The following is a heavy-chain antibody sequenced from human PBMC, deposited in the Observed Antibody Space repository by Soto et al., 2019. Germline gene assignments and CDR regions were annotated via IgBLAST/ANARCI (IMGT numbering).Heavy chain of an antibody. CDR1: GFTFSSYG. Sequence: GGSLRLSCAASGFTFSSYGMHWVRQAPGKGLEWVAVISYDGSNKYYADSVKGRFTISRDNSKNTLFLQLNSLRAEDTAVYYCAKDILNGGYCTYGVCYGPDYWGQGTLVTVSS. CDR3: AKDILNGGYCTYGVCYGPDY. V-gene: IGHV3-30*18. J-gene: IGHJ4*02. CDR2: ISYDGSNK. D-gene: IGHD2-8*01.